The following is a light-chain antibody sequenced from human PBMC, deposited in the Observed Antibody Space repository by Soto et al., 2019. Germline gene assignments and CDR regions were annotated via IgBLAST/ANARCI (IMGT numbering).Light chain of an antibody. CDR3: QQRSNWPPLT. CDR1: QSVTNY. CDR2: DAS. Sequence: ILLTQSPANLYLSPGERATLSCRASQSVTNYLAWYQQKPGQAPRLLIYDASNRATGIPARFSGSGSGTDFTLTISSLEPEDFAVYYCQQRSNWPPLTFGGWTKVDIK. V-gene: IGKV3-11*01. J-gene: IGKJ4*01.